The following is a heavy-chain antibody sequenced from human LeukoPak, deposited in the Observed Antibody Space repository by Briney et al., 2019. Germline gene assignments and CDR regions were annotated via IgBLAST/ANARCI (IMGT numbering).Heavy chain of an antibody. J-gene: IGHJ3*02. CDR1: GFTFDDYG. Sequence: GGSLRLSCAASGFTFDDYGMSWVRQAPGKGLEWVSGISWNGGSTDYADSVKGRFTISRDNAKNSLYLQMNSLRAEDTALYYCAKDVLRYSTPGDAFDIWGQGTMVTVSS. V-gene: IGHV3-20*04. CDR2: ISWNGGST. D-gene: IGHD3-9*01. CDR3: AKDVLRYSTPGDAFDI.